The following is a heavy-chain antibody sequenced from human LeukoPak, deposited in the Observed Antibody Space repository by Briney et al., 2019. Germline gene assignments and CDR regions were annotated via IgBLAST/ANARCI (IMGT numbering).Heavy chain of an antibody. CDR1: GFTFSRYA. Sequence: GGSLRLSCAASGFTFSRYAMSWVRQAPGKGLEWVSAISGSGGSTYYADSVKGRFTISRDNSKNTLYLQMNSLRAEDTAVYYCAKSYDSSGYYYFDYWGQGTLVTVSS. J-gene: IGHJ4*02. CDR3: AKSYDSSGYYYFDY. V-gene: IGHV3-23*01. CDR2: ISGSGGST. D-gene: IGHD3-22*01.